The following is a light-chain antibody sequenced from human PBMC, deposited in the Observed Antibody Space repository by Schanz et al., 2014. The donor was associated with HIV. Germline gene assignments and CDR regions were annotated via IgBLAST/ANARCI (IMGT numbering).Light chain of an antibody. Sequence: QSALTQPRSVSGSPGQSVAISCTGTSSDVGGYNYVSWYQQHPGKAPKLMIYDVNKRPSGVPDRFSGSKSGNTASLTISGLQVEDEAEYFCCSYAGLSTLVFGGGTKLTVL. CDR3: CSYAGLSTLV. J-gene: IGLJ2*01. V-gene: IGLV2-11*01. CDR2: DVN. CDR1: SSDVGGYNY.